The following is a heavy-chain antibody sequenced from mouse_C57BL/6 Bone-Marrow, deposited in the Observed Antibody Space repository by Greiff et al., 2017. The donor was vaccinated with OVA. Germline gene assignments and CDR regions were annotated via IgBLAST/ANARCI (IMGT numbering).Heavy chain of an antibody. Sequence: VMLVESGGGLVKPGGSLKLSCAASGFTFSDYGMHWVRQAPEKGLEWVAYISSGSSTIYYADTVKGRFTISRDNAKNTLFLQMTSLRSEDTAMYYCAKNYGSSLYAMDYWGQGTSVTVSS. D-gene: IGHD1-1*01. CDR3: AKNYGSSLYAMDY. J-gene: IGHJ4*01. CDR1: GFTFSDYG. CDR2: ISSGSSTI. V-gene: IGHV5-17*01.